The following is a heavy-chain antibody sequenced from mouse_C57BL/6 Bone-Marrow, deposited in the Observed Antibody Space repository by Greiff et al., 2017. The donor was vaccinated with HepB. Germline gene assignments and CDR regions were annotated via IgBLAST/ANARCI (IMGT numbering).Heavy chain of an antibody. CDR1: RYTFTSYG. CDR3: GLSHWYFDV. Sequence: VQLQQSGAELARPGASVMLSCKASRYTFTSYGISWAKQRTGQGLEWIGEIYPRSGNTYYNEKFKGKATLTADKSSSTAYMELRSLTSEDTAVYYCGLSHWYFDVWGTGTTVSVSS. D-gene: IGHD1-1*02. J-gene: IGHJ1*03. V-gene: IGHV1-81*01. CDR2: IYPRSGNT.